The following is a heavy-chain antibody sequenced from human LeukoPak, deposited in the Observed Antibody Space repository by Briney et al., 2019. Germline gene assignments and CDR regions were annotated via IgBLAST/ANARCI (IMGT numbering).Heavy chain of an antibody. CDR1: GFTFSSYS. J-gene: IGHJ6*04. CDR2: ISTSSSYK. V-gene: IGHV3-21*01. Sequence: PGGSLRLSCAGSGFTFSSYSMNWVRQAPGKGLEWVSSISTSSSYKYYEYSVKGRITITSDTDKKSLYLQMNRLRAEDTAVYYCARDQWLAYNYYMDVWGKGTMVTVSS. CDR3: ARDQWLAYNYYMDV. D-gene: IGHD6-19*01.